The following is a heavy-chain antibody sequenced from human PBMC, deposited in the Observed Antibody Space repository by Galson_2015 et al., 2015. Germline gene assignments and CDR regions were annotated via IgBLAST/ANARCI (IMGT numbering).Heavy chain of an antibody. V-gene: IGHV3-21*01. Sequence: SLRLSCAASGFTFSSYSMIWVRQAPGKGLEWVSSITSSSTYIYYADSVTGRFTISRDNAKDPLFLQMNDLRAEDTAVYYCARAGGDFYYYMDVWGKGTTVTVSS. CDR3: ARAGGDFYYYMDV. CDR1: GFTFSSYS. J-gene: IGHJ6*03. CDR2: ITSSSTYI.